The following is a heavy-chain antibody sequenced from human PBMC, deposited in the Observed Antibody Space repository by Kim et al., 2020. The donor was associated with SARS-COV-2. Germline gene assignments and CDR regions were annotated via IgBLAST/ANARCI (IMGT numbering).Heavy chain of an antibody. Sequence: GGSLRLSCAASGFTFSSYWMHWVRQAPGKGLVWVSRINSDGSSTSYADSVKGRFTISRDNAKNTLYLQMNSLRADDTAVYYCARTGYSSSWYEYWGQGTLVTVSS. J-gene: IGHJ4*02. V-gene: IGHV3-74*01. CDR1: GFTFSSYW. D-gene: IGHD6-13*01. CDR2: INSDGSST. CDR3: ARTGYSSSWYEY.